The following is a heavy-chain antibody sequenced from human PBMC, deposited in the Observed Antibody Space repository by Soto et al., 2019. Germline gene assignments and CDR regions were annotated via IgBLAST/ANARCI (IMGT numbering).Heavy chain of an antibody. D-gene: IGHD3-10*01. CDR1: GGSISNGGYY. CDR2: IYYSGST. Sequence: SETLSLTCTVSGGSISNGGYYWSWIRPLPGKGLEWIGYIYYSGSTYYNPSLKSRVTISVDTSKSQFSLKLSSVTAADAALYYCARVPYASGSYYFDYWGQGTLVTVS. CDR3: ARVPYASGSYYFDY. J-gene: IGHJ4*02. V-gene: IGHV4-31*03.